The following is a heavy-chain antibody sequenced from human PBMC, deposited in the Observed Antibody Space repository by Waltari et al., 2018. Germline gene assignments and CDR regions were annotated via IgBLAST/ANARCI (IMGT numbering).Heavy chain of an antibody. CDR3: TREAIPMLRGGAGYFDY. D-gene: IGHD3-10*01. Sequence: QLQLQESGPGLVKPSETLSLTCTVAGGSISSSDWSWIRRPAVKGLEWIGRIYSRGGTNKNPSLEIRVYWSVDTSKNQFSLKLSSVTAADTAVYYCTREAIPMLRGGAGYFDYWGQGTLVTVSS. J-gene: IGHJ4*02. V-gene: IGHV4-4*07. CDR1: GGSISSSD. CDR2: IYSRGGT.